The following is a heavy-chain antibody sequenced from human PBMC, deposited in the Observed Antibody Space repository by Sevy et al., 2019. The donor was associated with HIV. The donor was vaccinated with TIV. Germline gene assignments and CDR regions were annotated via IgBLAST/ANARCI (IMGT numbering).Heavy chain of an antibody. CDR1: GFNIESYW. V-gene: IGHV3-7*04. D-gene: IGHD2-2*02. CDR2: IKEDDTVK. Sequence: GGSLRLSCAASGFNIESYWMNWVRQAPGKPLEWVANIKEDDTVKYYVDSVQGRFTIFRDNGRNLVYLVMNNLRVEDTALYYCVRAIQSEGSFWGHGTLVTVSS. J-gene: IGHJ4*01. CDR3: VRAIQSEGSF.